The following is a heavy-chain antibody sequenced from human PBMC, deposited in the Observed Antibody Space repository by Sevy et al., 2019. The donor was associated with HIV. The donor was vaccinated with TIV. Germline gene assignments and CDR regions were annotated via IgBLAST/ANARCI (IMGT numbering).Heavy chain of an antibody. V-gene: IGHV3-49*03. Sequence: GGSLRLSCTTSGFTFDDYAMTWFRQAPGKGLEWVAFITRKSYEPYGGTADYAASVKGRFIISRDDSKSVAYLQMNSLKTEDTAVYYCTRGLATADTPAYYFDYWGQGTLVTVSS. J-gene: IGHJ4*02. CDR1: GFTFDDYA. D-gene: IGHD5-12*01. CDR2: ITRKSYEPYGGTA. CDR3: TRGLATADTPAYYFDY.